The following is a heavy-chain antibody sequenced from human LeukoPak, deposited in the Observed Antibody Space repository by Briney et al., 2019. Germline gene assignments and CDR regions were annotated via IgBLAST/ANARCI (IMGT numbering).Heavy chain of an antibody. Sequence: GGSLRLSCAASGFTFSGSAMHWVRQASGKGLEWVGRIRSKANSYATAYAAPVKGRFTISRDDSKNTAYLQTNSLKTEDTAVYYCTRPHYGDYGGVDYWGQGTLVTVSS. J-gene: IGHJ4*02. CDR1: GFTFSGSA. V-gene: IGHV3-73*01. CDR3: TRPHYGDYGGVDY. CDR2: IRSKANSYAT. D-gene: IGHD4-17*01.